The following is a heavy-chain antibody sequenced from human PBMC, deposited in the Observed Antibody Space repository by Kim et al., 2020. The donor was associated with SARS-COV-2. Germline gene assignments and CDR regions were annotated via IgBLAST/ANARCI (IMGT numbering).Heavy chain of an antibody. Sequence: GGSLRLSCAASGFTFSSYAMSWVRQAPGKGLEWVSAISGSGGSTYYADSVKGRFTISRDNSKNTLYLQMNSLRAEDTAVYYCAKDQIRVPIRKFWSGYYPATDASYYYYGMDVWGQGTTVTVSS. CDR1: GFTFSSYA. D-gene: IGHD3-3*01. CDR3: AKDQIRVPIRKFWSGYYPATDASYYYYGMDV. CDR2: ISGSGGST. J-gene: IGHJ6*02. V-gene: IGHV3-23*01.